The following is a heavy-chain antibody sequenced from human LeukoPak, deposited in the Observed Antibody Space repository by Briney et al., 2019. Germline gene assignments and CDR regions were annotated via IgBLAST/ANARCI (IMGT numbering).Heavy chain of an antibody. CDR1: GFTVSSYG. CDR2: FSATDGSA. J-gene: IGHJ3*01. V-gene: IGHV3-23*01. CDR3: AKARIAAAGTGAFDV. D-gene: IGHD6-13*01. Sequence: GGSLRLSCAASGFTVSSYGMTWVRQAPGKGLGWVSAFSATDGSAQYAESVKGRFTMSRDNSKSSLYLQMNSLRDEDTAVYYCAKARIAAAGTGAFDVWGQGTMVTVSS.